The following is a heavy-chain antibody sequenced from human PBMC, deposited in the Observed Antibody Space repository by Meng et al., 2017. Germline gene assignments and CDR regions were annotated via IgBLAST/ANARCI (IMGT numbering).Heavy chain of an antibody. Sequence: SLKISCAASGFTFSDYYMSWIRQAPGKGLEWVSYISSSGSTIYYADSVKGRFTISRDNAKNSLYLQMNSLRAEDTAVYYCAREKVYDSSGFGLEYFDYWGQGTLVTVSS. CDR3: AREKVYDSSGFGLEYFDY. V-gene: IGHV3-11*01. CDR1: GFTFSDYY. J-gene: IGHJ4*02. D-gene: IGHD3-22*01. CDR2: ISSSGSTI.